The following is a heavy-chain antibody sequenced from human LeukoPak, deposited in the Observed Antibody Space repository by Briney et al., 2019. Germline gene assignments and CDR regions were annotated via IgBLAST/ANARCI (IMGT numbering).Heavy chain of an antibody. J-gene: IGHJ4*02. CDR2: ISYDGSNK. CDR3: ARGDLYYDSSGYY. D-gene: IGHD3-22*01. Sequence: GGSLRLSCAASGFTFSSYAMHWVRQAPGKGLEWVAVISYDGSNKYYADSVKGRFTISRDNSKNTLYLQMNSLRAEDTAVYYSARGDLYYDSSGYYWGQGTLVTVSS. CDR1: GFTFSSYA. V-gene: IGHV3-30-3*01.